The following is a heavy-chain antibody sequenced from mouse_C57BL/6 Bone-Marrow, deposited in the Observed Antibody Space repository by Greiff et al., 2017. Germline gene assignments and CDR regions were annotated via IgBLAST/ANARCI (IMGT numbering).Heavy chain of an antibody. CDR3: ARGDSPC. Sequence: VNLVESGAELARPGASVKLSCKASGYTFTSYGISWVKQRTGQGLEWIGAIYPRSGNTYYNEKFKGKATLTADKSSSTAYMELRRLTTEDSAVYFCARGDSPCWGQGTLVTVFA. CDR1: GYTFTSYG. CDR2: IYPRSGNT. J-gene: IGHJ3*01. D-gene: IGHD3-3*01. V-gene: IGHV1-81*01.